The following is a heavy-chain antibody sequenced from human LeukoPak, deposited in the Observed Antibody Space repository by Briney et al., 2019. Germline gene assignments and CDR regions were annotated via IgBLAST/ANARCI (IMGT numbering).Heavy chain of an antibody. CDR3: ARDGGYCSSTSCYPYFDY. CDR2: IKQDGGEK. CDR1: GFTFSTYC. J-gene: IGHJ4*02. V-gene: IGHV3-7*01. D-gene: IGHD2-2*01. Sequence: GGSLRLSCAASGFTFSTYCMSWVRQAPGKGLEWVASIKQDGGEKYYVDSVKGRFTISRDNAKNSLYLHMNSLRAEDTAVYYCARDGGYCSSTSCYPYFDYWGQGTLVTVSS.